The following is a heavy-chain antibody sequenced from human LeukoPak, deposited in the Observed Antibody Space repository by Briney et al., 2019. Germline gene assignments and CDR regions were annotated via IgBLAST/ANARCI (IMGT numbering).Heavy chain of an antibody. D-gene: IGHD5-18*01. V-gene: IGHV3-23*01. CDR3: AKVRGIQLWFNAFDI. CDR2: ISGSGGTT. J-gene: IGHJ3*02. Sequence: PGGSLRLSCAASGFTFSSYAVSWVRQAPGKGLEWVSTISGSGGTTYYADSVKGRFTISRDNSKNTLYLQMNSLRAEDTAVYYCAKVRGIQLWFNAFDIWGQGTMVTVPS. CDR1: GFTFSSYA.